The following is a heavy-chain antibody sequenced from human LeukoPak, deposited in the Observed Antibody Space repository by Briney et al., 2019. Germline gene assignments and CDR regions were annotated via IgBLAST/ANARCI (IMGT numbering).Heavy chain of an antibody. V-gene: IGHV3-21*01. Sequence: GWSLRLSCAASGFTFSSYGMNWVRQAPGKGLEWVSSINYRSNYIYYADSVKGRFTISRDNAKNSLYLQMNSLRAEDTAVYYCARYYCSGGSCFQSHYYFYYMDVWGKGTTVTVSS. J-gene: IGHJ6*03. CDR3: ARYYCSGGSCFQSHYYFYYMDV. CDR1: GFTFSSYG. CDR2: INYRSNYI. D-gene: IGHD2-15*01.